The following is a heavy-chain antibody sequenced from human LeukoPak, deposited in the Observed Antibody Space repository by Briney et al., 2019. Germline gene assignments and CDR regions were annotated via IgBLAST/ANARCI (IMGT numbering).Heavy chain of an antibody. CDR1: GFTFSSYS. CDR2: ISSSSSYI. V-gene: IGHV3-21*04. J-gene: IGHJ4*02. D-gene: IGHD3-3*01. Sequence: GGSLRLSCAASGFTFSSYSMNWVRQAPGKGLEWVSSISSSSSYIYYADSVKGRFTISRDNTKNSLYLQMNSLRAEDTAVYYCAKDQNNYDFWSGYYTGGGTYYFDYWGQGTLVTVSS. CDR3: AKDQNNYDFWSGYYTGGGTYYFDY.